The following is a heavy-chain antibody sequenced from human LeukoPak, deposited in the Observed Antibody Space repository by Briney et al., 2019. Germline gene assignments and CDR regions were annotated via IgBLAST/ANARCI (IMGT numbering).Heavy chain of an antibody. CDR2: IYHSGST. D-gene: IGHD1-1*01. V-gene: IGHV4-38-2*01. Sequence: SETLSLTCAVSGYSISSGYYWGWIRQPPGKGLEWIGSIYHSGSTYYNPSLKSRVTISIDTCKNQFSLKLNSVTAADTAVYYCARHVRETTTGFDPWGQGTLVTVSS. J-gene: IGHJ5*02. CDR1: GYSISSGYY. CDR3: ARHVRETTTGFDP.